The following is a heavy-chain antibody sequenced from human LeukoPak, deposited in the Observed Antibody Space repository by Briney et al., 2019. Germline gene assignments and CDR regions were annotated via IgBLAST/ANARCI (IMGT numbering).Heavy chain of an antibody. CDR2: IIPIFGTA. D-gene: IGHD1-26*01. V-gene: IGHV1-69*13. J-gene: IGHJ4*02. CDR3: AKVGATRPAELDY. Sequence: SVKVSCKASGGTFSSYAISWVRQAPGQGLEWMGGIIPIFGTANYAQKFQGRVTITADESTRTAYMELRSLRSEDTAVYYCAKVGATRPAELDYWGQGTLVTVSS. CDR1: GGTFSSYA.